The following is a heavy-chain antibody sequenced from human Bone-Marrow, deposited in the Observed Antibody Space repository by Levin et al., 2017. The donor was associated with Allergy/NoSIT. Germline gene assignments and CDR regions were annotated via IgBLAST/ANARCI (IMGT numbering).Heavy chain of an antibody. J-gene: IGHJ5*02. D-gene: IGHD6-19*01. CDR1: GFTFSSHG. V-gene: IGHV3-48*02. CDR2: ISGSGSTI. Sequence: GESLKISCAASGFTFSSHGMNWIRQAPGKGLEWVSHISGSGSTIYYGDSVKGRFTISRDNAKNSLYLQMNSLRDEDTALYYCARDRRDQWLGDNWFDPWGQGTLVTVSS. CDR3: ARDRRDQWLGDNWFDP.